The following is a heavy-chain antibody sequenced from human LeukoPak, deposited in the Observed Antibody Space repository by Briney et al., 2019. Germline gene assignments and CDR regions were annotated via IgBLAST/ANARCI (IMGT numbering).Heavy chain of an antibody. CDR2: IKPDGSAQ. Sequence: GGSLRLSCATSGFIFSDNWMSWVRHAPGRGLEWVASIKPDGSAQYYTASVKGRFTVSRVNAKNSLYLQMNSLRVEDTALYYCARANNSSWHNWGQGTLVTVSS. V-gene: IGHV3-7*01. J-gene: IGHJ4*02. CDR1: GFIFSDNW. CDR3: ARANNSSWHN. D-gene: IGHD6-13*01.